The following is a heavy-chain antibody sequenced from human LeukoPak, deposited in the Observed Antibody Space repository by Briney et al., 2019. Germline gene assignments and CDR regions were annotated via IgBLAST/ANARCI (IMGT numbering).Heavy chain of an antibody. V-gene: IGHV3-23*01. CDR1: GFTFSNYA. Sequence: GGSLRLSCAASGFTFSNYAMSWVRQAPGKGLEWVSGISGRGDSTYYGDSVKGRFTISRDDSKNTLYLQMNSLRAEDTAVYYCAKEKQRNFDYWGQGTLVTVSS. J-gene: IGHJ4*02. CDR2: ISGRGDST. CDR3: AKEKQRNFDY.